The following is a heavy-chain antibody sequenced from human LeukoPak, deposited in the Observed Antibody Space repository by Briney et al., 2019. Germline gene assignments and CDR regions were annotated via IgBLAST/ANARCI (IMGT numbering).Heavy chain of an antibody. CDR3: ARDSYSITIFGVARLEVDV. CDR1: GGTFSSYA. Sequence: ASVKVSCKASGGTFSSYAISWVRQAPGQGLGWMGRIIPIFGTANYAQKFQGRATITADKSTSTAYMELSSLRSEDTAVYYCARDSYSITIFGVARLEVDVWGKGTTVTVSS. CDR2: IIPIFGTA. V-gene: IGHV1-69*06. D-gene: IGHD3-3*01. J-gene: IGHJ6*04.